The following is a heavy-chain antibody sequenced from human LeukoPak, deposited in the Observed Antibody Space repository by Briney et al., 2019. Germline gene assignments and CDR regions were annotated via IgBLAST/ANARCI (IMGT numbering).Heavy chain of an antibody. Sequence: ASVKVSCKASGYTFTGYYMHWVRQAPGQGLEWMGWINPNSGGTNYAQKVQGRVTMTRDTSISTAYMELSRLRSDDTAVYYCAKEGVPAAMIGWFDPWGQGTLVTVSS. D-gene: IGHD2-2*01. J-gene: IGHJ5*02. V-gene: IGHV1-2*02. CDR3: AKEGVPAAMIGWFDP. CDR2: INPNSGGT. CDR1: GYTFTGYY.